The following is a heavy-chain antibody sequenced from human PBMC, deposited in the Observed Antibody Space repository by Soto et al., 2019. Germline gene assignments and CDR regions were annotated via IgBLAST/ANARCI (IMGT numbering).Heavy chain of an antibody. V-gene: IGHV4-30-4*01. J-gene: IGHJ5*02. CDR1: GGSISSGDFY. CDR3: ARERPDGSRLDP. D-gene: IGHD6-13*01. Sequence: QVQLQESGPGLVKPSQTLSLTCTVSGGSISSGDFYWSWIRQPPGKGLEWIGYIYYSGSTYYNPSLKSLVTISVDTSNTHFSLKLSSVTAADTAVYYCARERPDGSRLDPWGQGTLVTVSS. CDR2: IYYSGST.